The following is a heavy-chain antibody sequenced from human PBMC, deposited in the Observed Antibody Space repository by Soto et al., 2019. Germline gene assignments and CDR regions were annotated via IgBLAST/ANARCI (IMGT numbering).Heavy chain of an antibody. CDR1: GFTFSSYG. D-gene: IGHD6-13*01. CDR3: ARDRGSWFGYYYYGMDV. CDR2: IWYDGSNK. Sequence: QPGGSLRLSCAASGFTFSSYGMHWVRQAPGKGLEWVAVIWYDGSNKYYADSVKGRFTISRDNSKNTLYLQMNSLRAEDTAVYYCARDRGSWFGYYYYGMDVWGQGTTVTVSS. J-gene: IGHJ6*02. V-gene: IGHV3-33*01.